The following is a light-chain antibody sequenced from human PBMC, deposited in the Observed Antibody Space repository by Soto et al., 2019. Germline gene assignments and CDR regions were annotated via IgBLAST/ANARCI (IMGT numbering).Light chain of an antibody. CDR3: QHYNSYSEA. J-gene: IGKJ1*01. CDR2: KES. Sequence: DIQMTQSPSTLSGSVGDRVTITCRASQTISSWLAWYQQKPGKAPKLLIYKESTLKSGVPSRFSGSGSGTEFTLSIISLQPDDFATYYCQHYNSYSEAFGQGTKLELK. CDR1: QTISSW. V-gene: IGKV1-5*03.